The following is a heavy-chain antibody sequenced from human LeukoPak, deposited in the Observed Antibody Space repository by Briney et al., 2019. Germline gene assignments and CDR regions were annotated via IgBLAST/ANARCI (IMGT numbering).Heavy chain of an antibody. CDR2: IIPIFGTA. Sequence: GASVKVSCKASGGTFSSYAISWVRQAPGQGLEWMGGIIPIFGTANYAQKFQGRVTITTDESTSTAYMELSSLRSEDTAVYYCARDMALYSGYDLVFDYWGQGTLVTVSS. CDR3: ARDMALYSGYDLVFDY. D-gene: IGHD5-12*01. J-gene: IGHJ4*02. CDR1: GGTFSSYA. V-gene: IGHV1-69*05.